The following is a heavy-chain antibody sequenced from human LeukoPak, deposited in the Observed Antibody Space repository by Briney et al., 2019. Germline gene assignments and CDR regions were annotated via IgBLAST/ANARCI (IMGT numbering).Heavy chain of an antibody. CDR2: IYYSGST. CDR3: ARAIRLYGDYENWFDP. J-gene: IGHJ5*02. Sequence: PSETLSLTCTVFGGSISSYYWSWIRQPPGKGLEWIGYIYYSGSTNYNPSLKSRVTISVDTSKNQFSLKLSSVTAADTAVYYCARAIRLYGDYENWFDPWGQGTLVTVSS. D-gene: IGHD4-17*01. V-gene: IGHV4-59*01. CDR1: GGSISSYY.